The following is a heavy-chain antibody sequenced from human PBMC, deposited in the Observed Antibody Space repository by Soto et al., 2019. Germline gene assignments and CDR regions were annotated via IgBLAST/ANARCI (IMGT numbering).Heavy chain of an antibody. CDR2: INHSGST. V-gene: IGHV4-34*01. CDR3: ASRDSSSWDDYFDY. CDR1: GGSFSGYY. D-gene: IGHD6-13*01. J-gene: IGHJ4*02. Sequence: SETLSLTCAVYGGSFSGYYWSWIRQPPGKGLEWIGEINHSGSTNYNPSLKSRVTLSVDTSKNQFSLKLSSVTAADTAVYYCASRDSSSWDDYFDYWGQGTLVTVSS.